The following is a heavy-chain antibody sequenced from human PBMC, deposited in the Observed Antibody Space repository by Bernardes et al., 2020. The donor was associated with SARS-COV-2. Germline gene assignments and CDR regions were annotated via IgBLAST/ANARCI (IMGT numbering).Heavy chain of an antibody. CDR1: GGSISSYY. J-gene: IGHJ6*03. CDR3: ARLLMVYAIRGYYYYMDV. CDR2: IYYSGST. Sequence: SETLSLTCTVSGGSISSYYWSWIRQPPGKGLEWIGYIYYSGSTNYNPSLKSRVTISVDTSKNQFSLKLSSVTAADTAVYYCARLLMVYAIRGYYYYMDVWGKGTTVTVSS. D-gene: IGHD2-8*01. V-gene: IGHV4-59*01.